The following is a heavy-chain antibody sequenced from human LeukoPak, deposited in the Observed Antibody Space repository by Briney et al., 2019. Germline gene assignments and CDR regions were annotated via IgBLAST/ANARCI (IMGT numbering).Heavy chain of an antibody. CDR2: INSDGSYT. CDR3: AGICSTTDCLISA. D-gene: IGHD2-2*01. J-gene: IGHJ4*02. V-gene: IGHV3-74*01. CDR1: GFTLSRYW. Sequence: GGSLRLSCAASGFTLSRYWMHWVRQAPGKGLVWVSRINSDGSYTSYADFVKGRFTISRDNAKNTVYLQMSSLRAEDTAVYYCAGICSTTDCLISAWGQGTLVTVSS.